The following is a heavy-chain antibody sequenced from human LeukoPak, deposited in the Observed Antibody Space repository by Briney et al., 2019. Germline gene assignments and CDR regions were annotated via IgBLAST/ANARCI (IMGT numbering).Heavy chain of an antibody. CDR3: AKDLLAYGDYGSPED. CDR2: IRYDASTR. D-gene: IGHD4-17*01. CDR1: GFAFSTYG. Sequence: PGGSLRLSCAASGFAFSTYGMHWVRQAPDKGLEWMAFIRYDASTRVYLDSVKGRFTISRDNSKNTLYLEMKSLRAEDTAVYFCAKDLLAYGDYGSPEDWGQGTLVTVSS. V-gene: IGHV3-30*02. J-gene: IGHJ4*02.